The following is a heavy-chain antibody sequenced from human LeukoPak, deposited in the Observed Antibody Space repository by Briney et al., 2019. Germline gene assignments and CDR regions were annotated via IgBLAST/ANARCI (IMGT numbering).Heavy chain of an antibody. J-gene: IGHJ4*02. Sequence: SETLSLTCTVSGYSINSAYYWGWIRQPPGKGLEWIGSMYHSGSTYYNPSLQSRVTISVDTSKNQFSLKLSSVTAADTAVYYCARVDPWLLGYFDYWGQGTLVTVSS. CDR1: GYSINSAYY. D-gene: IGHD5-12*01. CDR3: ARVDPWLLGYFDY. V-gene: IGHV4-38-2*02. CDR2: MYHSGST.